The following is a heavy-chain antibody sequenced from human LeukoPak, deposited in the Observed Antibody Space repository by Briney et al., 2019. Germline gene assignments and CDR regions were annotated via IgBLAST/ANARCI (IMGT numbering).Heavy chain of an antibody. CDR1: GGSISSYY. Sequence: SETLSLTCTVSGGSISSYYWNWIRQPPGKGLEWIGYIYYSGSTNYNPSLKSRVTISVDTSKNQFSLKLNSVTAADTAVYYCVRETSSVGATLFDYWGQGTLVTVSS. CDR2: IYYSGST. J-gene: IGHJ4*02. V-gene: IGHV4-59*01. D-gene: IGHD1-26*01. CDR3: VRETSSVGATLFDY.